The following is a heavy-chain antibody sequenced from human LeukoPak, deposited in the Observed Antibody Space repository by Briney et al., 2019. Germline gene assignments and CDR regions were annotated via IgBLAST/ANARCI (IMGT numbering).Heavy chain of an antibody. Sequence: SETLSLTCTVSGASISSHYWSWIRQPPGKRLEWIGYIYYSGSTNYNPSLKSRVTISVDTSKIQFSLRLSSVTAADTAVYYCARADYYGSGSYHLDFDYWGQGTLVTVSS. CDR2: IYYSGST. V-gene: IGHV4-59*11. D-gene: IGHD3-10*01. CDR1: GASISSHY. J-gene: IGHJ4*02. CDR3: ARADYYGSGSYHLDFDY.